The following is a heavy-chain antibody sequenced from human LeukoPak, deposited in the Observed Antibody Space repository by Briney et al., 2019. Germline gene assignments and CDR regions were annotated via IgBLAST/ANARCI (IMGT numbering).Heavy chain of an antibody. CDR1: GYTLTELS. V-gene: IGHV1-24*01. CDR2: FDPEDGET. J-gene: IGHJ2*01. Sequence: ASVKVSCKVSGYTLTELSMHWVRQAPGKGLEWMGGFDPEDGETIYAQKFQGRVTMTEDTSTDTAYMELSSLRSEDTAVYYCATGSIVGARLYWYFDLWGRGTLVTVSS. D-gene: IGHD1-26*01. CDR3: ATGSIVGARLYWYFDL.